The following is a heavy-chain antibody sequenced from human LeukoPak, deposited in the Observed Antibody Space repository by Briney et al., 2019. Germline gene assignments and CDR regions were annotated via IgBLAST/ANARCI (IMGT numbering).Heavy chain of an antibody. CDR1: GFTFTNYW. V-gene: IGHV3-7*03. Sequence: GGSLRLSCAASGFTFTNYWTSWVRQAPGKGLEWLANIKQDGSQKYYVDSVKGRFTISRDNAKNSLYLQMNSLGAEDTAVYYCARDRDSNWYPYHDHWSQGTLVSVSS. CDR2: IKQDGSQK. CDR3: ARDRDSNWYPYHDH. J-gene: IGHJ4*02. D-gene: IGHD4-11*01.